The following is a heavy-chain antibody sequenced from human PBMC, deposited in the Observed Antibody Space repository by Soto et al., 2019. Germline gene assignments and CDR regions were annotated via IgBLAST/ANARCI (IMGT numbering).Heavy chain of an antibody. CDR1: GGSFSGYY. J-gene: IGHJ3*02. D-gene: IGHD7-27*01. V-gene: IGHV4-34*01. CDR3: AIITGDVLNDSFDI. CDR2: INHSGST. Sequence: PSETLSLTCAVYGGSFSGYYWSWIRQPPGKGLEWIGEINHSGSTNYNPSLKSRVTISVDTFKNQFSLKLSSVTAADTAVHYCAIITGDVLNDSFDIWGQGTMVTVSS.